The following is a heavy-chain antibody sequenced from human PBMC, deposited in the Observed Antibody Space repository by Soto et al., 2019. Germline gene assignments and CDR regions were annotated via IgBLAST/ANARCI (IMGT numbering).Heavy chain of an antibody. CDR3: VRDRGYNAFDY. CDR2: IWYDGSNK. D-gene: IGHD5-18*01. V-gene: IGHV3-33*01. J-gene: IGHJ4*02. CDR1: GFTLSNYG. Sequence: PGGSLRLSCAVYGFTLSNYGMHWVRQAPGKGLEWVAVIWYDGSNKYYADSVKGRFTISRDNAENSLELHMNRLRVEDTAVYYCVRDRGYNAFDYWGLGTLVTVSS.